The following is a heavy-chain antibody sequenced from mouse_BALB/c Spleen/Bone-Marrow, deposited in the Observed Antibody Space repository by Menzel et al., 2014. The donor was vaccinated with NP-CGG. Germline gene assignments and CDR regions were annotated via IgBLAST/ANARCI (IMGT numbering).Heavy chain of an antibody. V-gene: IGHV1S41*01. CDR3: AYYRYDVSY. CDR1: GYTFTSYW. Sequence: DLVKPGASVKLSCKASGYTFTSYWINWIKQRPGQGLEWIGRIAPGSGSTHYNEMFKGKAILTVDTSSSTAYIQLSSLSSEDSAVYFCAYYRYDVSYWGQGTTLTVSS. J-gene: IGHJ2*01. D-gene: IGHD2-14*01. CDR2: IAPGSGST.